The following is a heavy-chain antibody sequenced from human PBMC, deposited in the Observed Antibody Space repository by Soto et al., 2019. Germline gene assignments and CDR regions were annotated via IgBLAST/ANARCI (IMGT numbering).Heavy chain of an antibody. Sequence: ASVKVSCKASGYTFTSYAMHWVRQAPGQRLEWMGWINAGDGNTKYSQKFQGRVTITRDTSASTAYMELSSLRSEDTAVYYCARLIAARGNYYYYGMDVWGQGPTVTVSS. V-gene: IGHV1-3*01. CDR3: ARLIAARGNYYYYGMDV. CDR1: GYTFTSYA. CDR2: INAGDGNT. D-gene: IGHD6-6*01. J-gene: IGHJ6*02.